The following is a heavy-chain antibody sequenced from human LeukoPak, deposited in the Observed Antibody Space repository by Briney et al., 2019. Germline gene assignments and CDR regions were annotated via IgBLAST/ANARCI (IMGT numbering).Heavy chain of an antibody. CDR2: IYYSGST. CDR3: ARVDYGSGSYRFDP. D-gene: IGHD3-10*01. CDR1: GVSISNYY. Sequence: SETLSLTCTVSGVSISNYYWSWIRQPPGKGLEWIGYIYYSGSTNYNPSLKSRVTISVDTSKNQFSLKLSSVTAADTAVYYCARVDYGSGSYRFDPWGQGTLVTVSS. V-gene: IGHV4-59*01. J-gene: IGHJ5*02.